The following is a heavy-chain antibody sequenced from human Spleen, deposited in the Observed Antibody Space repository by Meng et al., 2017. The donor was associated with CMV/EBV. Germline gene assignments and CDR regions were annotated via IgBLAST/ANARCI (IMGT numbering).Heavy chain of an antibody. CDR2: INPNSGGT. CDR3: ARDGGPTGGDY. J-gene: IGHJ4*02. CDR1: GYTFTNYA. V-gene: IGHV1-2*02. Sequence: ASVKVSCKASGYTFTNYAMNWVRQAPGQGLEWMGWINPNSGGTNYAQKFQGRVTMTRDTSISTAYMELGRVRCDDTAVYYCARDGGPTGGDYWGQGTLVTVSS. D-gene: IGHD2-15*01.